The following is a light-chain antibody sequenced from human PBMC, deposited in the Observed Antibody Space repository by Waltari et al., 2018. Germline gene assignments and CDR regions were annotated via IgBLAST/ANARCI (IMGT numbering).Light chain of an antibody. V-gene: IGKV3-11*01. CDR2: DAS. Sequence: EIVLTQSPATLSLSPGERATLSCRASLSVNYFLAWFQQKPGQAPRLLIYDASNRATGIPARFSGSGSGTDFTLTISSLEPEDFAVYYCQQRTNWPLTFGGGTKVEIK. CDR1: LSVNYF. CDR3: QQRTNWPLT. J-gene: IGKJ4*01.